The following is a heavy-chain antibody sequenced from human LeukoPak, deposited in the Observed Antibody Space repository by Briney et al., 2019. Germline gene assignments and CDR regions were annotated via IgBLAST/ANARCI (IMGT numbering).Heavy chain of an antibody. CDR2: INPSGGST. D-gene: IGHD2-15*01. J-gene: IGHJ4*02. Sequence: ASVKVSCKASGGAFSSYAISWVRQAPGQGLEWMGIINPSGGSTSYAQKFQGRVTMTRDTSTSTVYMELSSLRSEDTAVYYCARADHIVVVVAATREFEYWGQATLVTVSS. CDR3: ARADHIVVVVAATREFEY. V-gene: IGHV1-46*01. CDR1: GGAFSSYA.